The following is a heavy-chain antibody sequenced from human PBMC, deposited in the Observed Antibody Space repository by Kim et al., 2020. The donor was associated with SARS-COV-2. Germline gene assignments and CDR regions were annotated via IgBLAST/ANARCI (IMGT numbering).Heavy chain of an antibody. D-gene: IGHD1-26*01. CDR3: ARAGGVGAYFDY. Sequence: GGSLRLSCAASGFTFSDYDMSWIRQAPGKGLEWVSYISSSSSYTNYADSVKGRFTISRDNAKNSLYLQMNSLRAEDTAVYYCARAGGVGAYFDYWGQGTLVTVSS. V-gene: IGHV3-11*05. J-gene: IGHJ4*02. CDR2: ISSSSSYT. CDR1: GFTFSDYD.